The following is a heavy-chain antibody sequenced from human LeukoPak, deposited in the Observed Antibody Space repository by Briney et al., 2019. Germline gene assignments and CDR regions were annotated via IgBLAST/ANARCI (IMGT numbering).Heavy chain of an antibody. V-gene: IGHV3-48*03. D-gene: IGHD6-13*01. CDR2: ISSSGSTI. J-gene: IGHJ5*02. CDR1: GFTFSSYG. Sequence: PGGSLRLSCAASGFTFSSYGMNWVRQAPGKGLEWVSYISSSGSTIYYADSVKGRFTISRDNAKNSLYLQMNSLRAEDTAVYYCASIESSSWSDWFDPWGQGTLVTVSS. CDR3: ASIESSSWSDWFDP.